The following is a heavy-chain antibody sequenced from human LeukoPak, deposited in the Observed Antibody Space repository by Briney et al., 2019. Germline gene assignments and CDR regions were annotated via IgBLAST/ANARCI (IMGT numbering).Heavy chain of an antibody. V-gene: IGHV3-53*01. CDR1: GFTVSSNY. D-gene: IGHD6-6*01. J-gene: IGHJ4*02. Sequence: HPGGSLGLSCAASGFTVSSNYMSWVRQAPGKGLEWVSVIYSGGSTYYADSVKGRFTISRDNSKNTLYLQMNSLRAEDTAVYYCARGRGLPVRPPNEGFLDYWGRGTLVTVSS. CDR3: ARGRGLPVRPPNEGFLDY. CDR2: IYSGGST.